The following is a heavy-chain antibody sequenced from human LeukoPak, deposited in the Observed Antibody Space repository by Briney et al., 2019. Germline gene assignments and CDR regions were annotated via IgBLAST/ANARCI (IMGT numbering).Heavy chain of an antibody. D-gene: IGHD2-2*01. CDR1: GFTVSSNY. V-gene: IGHV3-53*01. CDR2: IYSIGTT. Sequence: GGSLRLSCAASGFTVSSNYMSWVRQAPGKGLEWVSIIYSIGTTYYTDSVKGRFTISRDNSKNTLYLQMNSLRSEDTAVYYCARWYCSSTSCYYDYWGQGTLVTVSS. J-gene: IGHJ4*02. CDR3: ARWYCSSTSCYYDY.